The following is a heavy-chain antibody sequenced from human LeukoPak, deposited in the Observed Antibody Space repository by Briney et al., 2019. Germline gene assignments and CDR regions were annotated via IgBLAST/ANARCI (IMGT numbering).Heavy chain of an antibody. CDR2: ISGSGDKT. CDR1: GFTFSSYA. Sequence: GRSLRLSCAASGFTFSSYAMNWVRQVPGKGLEWVSTISGSGDKTFFADSVKGRFTISRDNSKNTLDLQMSSLRVEDTAVYYCARRGGADGWGAFDIWGQGTVVTVSS. CDR3: ARRGGADGWGAFDI. V-gene: IGHV3-23*01. J-gene: IGHJ3*02. D-gene: IGHD5-24*01.